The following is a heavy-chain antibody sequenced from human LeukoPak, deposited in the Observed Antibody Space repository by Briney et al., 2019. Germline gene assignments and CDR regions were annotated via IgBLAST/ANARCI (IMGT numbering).Heavy chain of an antibody. D-gene: IGHD3-10*01. Sequence: SGTLSLTCAVSGGSISSTKWWTWVRQPPGKGLEWIGEIHHSGSTNYNPSLRSRVTISVDKSKNQFSLTLTSVTAADTALYYCARLGYDSGSSLDYWGRGTLVTVSS. CDR3: ARLGYDSGSSLDY. CDR1: GGSISSTKW. V-gene: IGHV4-4*02. CDR2: IHHSGST. J-gene: IGHJ4*02.